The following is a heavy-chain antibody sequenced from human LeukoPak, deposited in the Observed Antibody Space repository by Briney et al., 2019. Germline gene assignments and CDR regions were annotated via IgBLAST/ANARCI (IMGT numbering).Heavy chain of an antibody. CDR3: ARDRGPVRLAY. D-gene: IGHD3-10*01. CDR1: GGSFSGYY. Sequence: SETLSLTCAVYGGSFSGYYWSWIRQPPGKGLEWIGEINHSGSTYYNPPLKSRVTISVDTSKNQFSLKLSSVTAADTAVYYCARDRGPVRLAYWGQGTLVTVSS. J-gene: IGHJ4*02. V-gene: IGHV4-34*01. CDR2: INHSGST.